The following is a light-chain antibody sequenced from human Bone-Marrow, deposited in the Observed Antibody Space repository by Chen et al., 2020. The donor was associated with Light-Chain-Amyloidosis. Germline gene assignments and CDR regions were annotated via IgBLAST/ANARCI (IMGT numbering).Light chain of an antibody. CDR1: SGHSSYI. J-gene: IGLJ3*02. Sequence: HPVLTQSSSASASLGSLVKLTCTLSSGHSSYIIAWHQQQPGKAPRYLMKLEGSGSYNKGSGVPDRFSGSSSGADRYLTISNRQSEDEAEYYCETWDSNSWVFGGGTKLTVL. CDR3: ETWDSNSWV. CDR2: LEGSGSY. V-gene: IGLV4-60*03.